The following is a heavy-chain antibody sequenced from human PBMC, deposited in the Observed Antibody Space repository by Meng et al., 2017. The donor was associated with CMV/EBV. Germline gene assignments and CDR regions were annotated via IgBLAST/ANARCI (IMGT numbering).Heavy chain of an antibody. CDR2: IIPNSGGT. CDR3: ARDYQLERRSDDY. J-gene: IGHJ4*02. CDR1: GGTFSSYA. Sequence: ASVKVSCKASGGTFSSYAISWVRQAPGQGLEWMGGIIPNSGGTNYAQKFQGRVTMTRDTSISTAYMELSRLRSDDTAVYYCARDYQLERRSDDYWGQGTLVTVSS. D-gene: IGHD1-1*01. V-gene: IGHV1-2*02.